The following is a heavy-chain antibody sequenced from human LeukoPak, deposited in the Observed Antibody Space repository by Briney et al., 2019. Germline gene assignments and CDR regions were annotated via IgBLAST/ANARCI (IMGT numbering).Heavy chain of an antibody. Sequence: SETLSLTCTVSGGSISSYYWSWIRQPPGKGLEWIGYIYYSGSTNYNPSLKSRVTISVDTSKNQFSLKLSSVTAADTAVYYCARSGDFWSGYMSPPPYYFDYWGQGTLVTVSS. D-gene: IGHD3-3*01. J-gene: IGHJ4*02. CDR1: GGSISSYY. V-gene: IGHV4-59*01. CDR3: ARSGDFWSGYMSPPPYYFDY. CDR2: IYYSGST.